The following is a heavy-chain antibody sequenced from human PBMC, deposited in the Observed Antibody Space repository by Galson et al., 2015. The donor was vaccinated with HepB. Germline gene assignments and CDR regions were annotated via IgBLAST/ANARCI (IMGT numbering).Heavy chain of an antibody. CDR2: INWDGDST. CDR1: GFTFDDYT. D-gene: IGHD7-27*01. CDR3: AREGRRTGEVTKAFDM. Sequence: SLRLSCAASGFTFDDYTMHWVRQAPGKGLEWVSLINWDGDSTFYADSVKGRFTISRDNAKNTLYLQMNSLRDEDTAVYYCAREGRRTGEVTKAFDMWVQGTMVTVSS. V-gene: IGHV3-43*01. J-gene: IGHJ3*02.